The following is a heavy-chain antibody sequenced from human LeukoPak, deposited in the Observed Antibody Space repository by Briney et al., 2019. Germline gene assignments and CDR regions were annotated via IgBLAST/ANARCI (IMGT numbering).Heavy chain of an antibody. Sequence: VKVSCKASGYTFTGYYMHWVRQAPGQGLEWMGWINPNSGGTNYAQKFQGRVTMTRDTSIRTAYMELSRLRSDDTAVYYCAKYFVDGSGSYYNRLHFWFDPWAREPWSPSLQ. CDR3: AKYFVDGSGSYYNRLHFWFDP. CDR2: INPNSGGT. V-gene: IGHV1-2*02. D-gene: IGHD3-10*01. J-gene: IGHJ5*02. CDR1: GYTFTGYY.